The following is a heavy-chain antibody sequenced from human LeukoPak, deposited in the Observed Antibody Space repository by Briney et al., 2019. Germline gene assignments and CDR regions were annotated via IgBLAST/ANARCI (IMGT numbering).Heavy chain of an antibody. D-gene: IGHD3-22*01. CDR1: GFTFSSYS. CDR2: ISSSSSYI. CDR3: ARLAYYYDSSGYPTAFDI. V-gene: IGHV3-21*01. Sequence: GGSLRLSCAASGFTFSSYSMNWVRQAPGKGLEWVSSISSSSSYIYYADSVKGRFTISRDNAKNSLYLQMNSLRAEDTAVYYCARLAYYYDSSGYPTAFDIWGQGTMDTVSS. J-gene: IGHJ3*02.